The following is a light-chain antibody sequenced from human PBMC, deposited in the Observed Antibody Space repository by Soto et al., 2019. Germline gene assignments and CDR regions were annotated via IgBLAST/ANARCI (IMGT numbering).Light chain of an antibody. CDR2: TAS. CDR1: QDISNY. Sequence: DIQMTQSPSSVSASVGDRVTITCRASQDISNYLAWYQQKPGKAPNLLIYTASSLQSGVPSKFSGSGSGTDFTLTISSLQPEDVATYYSQQTNSVPLTFGGGTKVEFK. V-gene: IGKV1-12*01. J-gene: IGKJ4*01. CDR3: QQTNSVPLT.